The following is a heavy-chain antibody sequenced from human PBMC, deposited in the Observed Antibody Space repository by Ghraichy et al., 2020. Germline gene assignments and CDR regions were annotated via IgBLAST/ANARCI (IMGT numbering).Heavy chain of an antibody. Sequence: SETLSLTCTVSGGSIRSDTYFWGWLRQPPGKGLEWIGCIFVGGSTHYKPSLKSRVTISAHTSKNQVSLKVSSVTAADTAVYYCARQAPYSPPVYGMDVWGQGTPVTVAS. D-gene: IGHD5-18*01. V-gene: IGHV4-39*01. CDR1: GGSIRSDTYF. CDR3: ARQAPYSPPVYGMDV. CDR2: IFVGGST. J-gene: IGHJ6*02.